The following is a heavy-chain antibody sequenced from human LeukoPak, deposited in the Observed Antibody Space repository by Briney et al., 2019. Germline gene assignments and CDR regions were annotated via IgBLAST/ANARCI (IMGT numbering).Heavy chain of an antibody. J-gene: IGHJ3*02. Sequence: GESLKISCQGSGYHFAGYWIGWVRQIPGKGLEWMGIIYPASSDTRYSPSFQGQVTISADKSISTAYLQWSSLKASDTAMYYCARLIRLRSSWKAFDIWGQGTMVTVSS. CDR1: GYHFAGYW. V-gene: IGHV5-51*01. CDR2: IYPASSDT. D-gene: IGHD6-13*01. CDR3: ARLIRLRSSWKAFDI.